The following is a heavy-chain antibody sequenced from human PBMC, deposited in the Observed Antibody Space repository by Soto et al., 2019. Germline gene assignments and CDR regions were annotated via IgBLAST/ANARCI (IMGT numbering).Heavy chain of an antibody. CDR1: GYSFTSYW. D-gene: IGHD3-9*01. Sequence: PGESLKISCKGSGYSFTSYWIGWVRQMPGKGLEWMGIIYPCDSDTRYSPSFQGHVTISVDKSISTAHLQWSNLKAPDTAMYYCARKASGAYFVGFDIWGQGTMVTVSS. CDR2: IYPCDSDT. CDR3: ARKASGAYFVGFDI. J-gene: IGHJ3*02. V-gene: IGHV5-51*01.